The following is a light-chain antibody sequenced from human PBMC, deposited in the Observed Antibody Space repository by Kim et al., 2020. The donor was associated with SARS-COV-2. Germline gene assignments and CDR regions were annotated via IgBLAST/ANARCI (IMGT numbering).Light chain of an antibody. CDR3: QVWETNGDHVI. CDR2: YDS. Sequence: VSVAPGKTARITCGRNNIEDKSVHWYQQKPGQAPLLVIYYDSDRPSGIPERFSGSTSGNTATLTISRVDAGDEADYYCQVWETNGDHVIFGGGTQLTVL. CDR1: NIEDKS. V-gene: IGLV3-21*01. J-gene: IGLJ2*01.